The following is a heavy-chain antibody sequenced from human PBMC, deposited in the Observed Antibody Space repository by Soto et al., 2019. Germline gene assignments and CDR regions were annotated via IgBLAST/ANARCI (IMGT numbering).Heavy chain of an antibody. Sequence: ASVKVTCKEIRYSFASNYRQWVRQAPGQGLEWMGTIYPGGVNIGYAQKFKGRVTISRDNAENSVYLEMESLRDEDTALYYCARDVDADFRTDFDYWGRGTLVTVSS. CDR3: ARDVDADFRTDFDY. D-gene: IGHD4-17*01. J-gene: IGHJ4*02. CDR2: IYPGGVNI. CDR1: RYSFASNY. V-gene: IGHV1-46*01.